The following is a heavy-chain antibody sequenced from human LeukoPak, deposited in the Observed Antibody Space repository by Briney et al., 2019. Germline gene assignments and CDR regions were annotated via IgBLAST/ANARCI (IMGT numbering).Heavy chain of an antibody. CDR1: GGSISSSSYY. CDR3: AQWLQDYFDY. J-gene: IGHJ4*02. V-gene: IGHV4-39*01. CDR2: IYYSGST. D-gene: IGHD3-22*01. Sequence: SETLSLTCTVSGGSISSSSYYWGWIRQPPGKGLEWIGSIYYSGSTYYNPSLKSRVTISVDTSKNQFSLKLSSVTAADTAVYYCAQWLQDYFDYWGQGTLVTDSS.